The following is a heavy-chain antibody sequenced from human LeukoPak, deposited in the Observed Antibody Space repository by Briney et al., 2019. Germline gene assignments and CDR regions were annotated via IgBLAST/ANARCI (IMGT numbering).Heavy chain of an antibody. Sequence: ASVKVSCKASGYTFTSYGISWVRQAPGQGLEWMGWISAYNGNTNYAQKLQGRVTMTTDTSTSTAYMELRSLRSDDTAVYYCARGGLFTEAMVRGVVYFDYWGQGTLVTVSS. CDR1: GYTFTSYG. CDR3: ARGGLFTEAMVRGVVYFDY. J-gene: IGHJ4*02. V-gene: IGHV1-18*01. CDR2: ISAYNGNT. D-gene: IGHD3-10*01.